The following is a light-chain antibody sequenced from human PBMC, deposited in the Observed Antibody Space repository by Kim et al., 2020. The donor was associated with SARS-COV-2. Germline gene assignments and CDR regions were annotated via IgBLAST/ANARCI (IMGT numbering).Light chain of an antibody. V-gene: IGKV1-27*01. CDR3: QKYNRAPWA. Sequence: DIQMTQSPSSLSASLGDRVTITCRASEGLNNYLAWYQQKPGKTPKLLIYSASTLHSGVPSRFSGSGSGTDFTLTISSLQPEDVATYYCQKYNRAPWAFGQGTKVDIK. J-gene: IGKJ1*01. CDR2: SAS. CDR1: EGLNNY.